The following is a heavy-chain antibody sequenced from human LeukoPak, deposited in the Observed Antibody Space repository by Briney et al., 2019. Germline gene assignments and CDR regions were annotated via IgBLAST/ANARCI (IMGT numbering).Heavy chain of an antibody. Sequence: GGSLRLSCAASGFTLSGSAMHWVRQASGKGLEWVGRIRSKANSYATAYAASVKGRFTISRDDSKNTAYLQMNSLKTEDTAVYYCTRHVGVVVVPAASDAFDIWGQGTMVTVSS. V-gene: IGHV3-73*01. CDR1: GFTLSGSA. J-gene: IGHJ3*02. CDR3: TRHVGVVVVPAASDAFDI. CDR2: IRSKANSYAT. D-gene: IGHD2-2*01.